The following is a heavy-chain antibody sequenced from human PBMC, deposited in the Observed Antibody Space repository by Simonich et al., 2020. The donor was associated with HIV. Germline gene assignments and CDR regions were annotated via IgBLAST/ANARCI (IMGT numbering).Heavy chain of an antibody. V-gene: IGHV3-23*04. CDR1: GFTFSSHA. D-gene: IGHD6-19*01. CDR2: ISGNGGST. Sequence: EVQLVESGGGLVQPGGSLRLSCAASGFTFSSHAMSWVRQAPGEGREWVSTISGNGGSTYYADSAKGRFTISRDNSRNTLYLQMNSLRAEDTAVYYCALALDEYSSGWYYEFDYWGQGTLVTVSA. CDR3: ALALDEYSSGWYYEFDY. J-gene: IGHJ4*02.